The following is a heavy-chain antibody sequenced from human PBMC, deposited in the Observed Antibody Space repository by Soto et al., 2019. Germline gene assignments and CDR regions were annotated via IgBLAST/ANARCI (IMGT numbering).Heavy chain of an antibody. J-gene: IGHJ4*02. Sequence: GGSVKVSCKASEYTFTSYTMHGVGQAPGQRLEWMGCINGGNGNTKYSQKFQGRVTITRDTSASTAYMELSSLRSDDTAVYYCARELQGLYYFDYWGQGTLVTVSS. CDR3: ARELQGLYYFDY. CDR1: EYTFTSYT. CDR2: INGGNGNT. V-gene: IGHV1-3*01. D-gene: IGHD4-4*01.